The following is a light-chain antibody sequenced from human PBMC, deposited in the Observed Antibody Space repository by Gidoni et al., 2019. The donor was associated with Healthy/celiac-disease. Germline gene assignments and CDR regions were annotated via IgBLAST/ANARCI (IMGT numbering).Light chain of an antibody. CDR3: MQALQTPLT. CDR2: LGS. CDR1: QSLLHSNGYNY. Sequence: PLSLPVTPGEPASISCRSSQSLLHSNGYNYLDWYLQKPGQSPQLLIYLGSNRASGVPDRFSGSGSGTDFTLKISRVEAEDVGVYYCMQALQTPLTFGGGTKVEIK. J-gene: IGKJ4*01. V-gene: IGKV2-28*01.